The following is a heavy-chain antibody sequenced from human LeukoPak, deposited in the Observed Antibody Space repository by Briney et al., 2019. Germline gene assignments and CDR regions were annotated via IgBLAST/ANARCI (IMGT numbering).Heavy chain of an antibody. CDR1: GFTFSRYD. J-gene: IGHJ5*02. Sequence: GGSLRLSCAASGFTFSRYDMQWVRQAPGKGLEWVALIWSDGSNKFYADSVKGRFTISRDNSKNTLDLQMNSLRAEDTGVYYCARLVGATTAAWFDPWGQGTLVTVSS. V-gene: IGHV3-33*01. D-gene: IGHD1-26*01. CDR3: ARLVGATTAAWFDP. CDR2: IWSDGSNK.